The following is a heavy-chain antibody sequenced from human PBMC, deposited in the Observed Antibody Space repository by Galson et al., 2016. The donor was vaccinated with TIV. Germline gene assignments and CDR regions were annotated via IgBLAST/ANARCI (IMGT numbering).Heavy chain of an antibody. CDR3: ARDDMDYDSSGYMDD. CDR1: GYSFSTYG. V-gene: IGHV1-18*01. Sequence: SVKVSCKASGYSFSTYGITWVRQAPGQGLQWMGWISGHSGQRKFAEKFQGRVSITAHTSTSTAYMELRSLKADDTAVYYCARDDMDYDSSGYMDDWGPGALVTVSS. J-gene: IGHJ4*02. CDR2: ISGHSGQR. D-gene: IGHD3-22*01.